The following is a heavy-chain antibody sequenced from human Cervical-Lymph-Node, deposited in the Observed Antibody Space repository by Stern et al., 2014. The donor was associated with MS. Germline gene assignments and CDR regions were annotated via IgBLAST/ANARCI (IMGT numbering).Heavy chain of an antibody. J-gene: IGHJ5*02. Sequence: VQLVESGAEVKKPGASVKVSCKASGYTFTSYYMHWVRQAPGQGLEWMGIINPSGGSTSYAQKFQGRVTMTRDTSTSTVYMELSILRSEDTAVYYCARVIEVVPAADDNWFDPWGQGTLVTVSS. CDR2: INPSGGST. CDR3: ARVIEVVPAADDNWFDP. CDR1: GYTFTSYY. D-gene: IGHD2-2*01. V-gene: IGHV1-46*01.